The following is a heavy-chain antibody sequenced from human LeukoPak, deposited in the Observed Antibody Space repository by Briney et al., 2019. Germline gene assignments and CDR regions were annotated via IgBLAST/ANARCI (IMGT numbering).Heavy chain of an antibody. D-gene: IGHD6-13*01. V-gene: IGHV4-4*07. Sequence: SETLSLTCTVSGGSISSYYWSWIRQPAGKGLEWIGRIYTSGSTNYNPSLKSRVTISVDKSKNQFSLKLSSMTAADTAVYYCARNSSWYFDYWGQGTLVTVSS. CDR1: GGSISSYY. J-gene: IGHJ4*02. CDR2: IYTSGST. CDR3: ARNSSWYFDY.